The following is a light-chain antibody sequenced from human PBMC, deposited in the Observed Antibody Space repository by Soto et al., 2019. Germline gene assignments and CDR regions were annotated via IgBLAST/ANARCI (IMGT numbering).Light chain of an antibody. CDR3: SSYTSSSTL. J-gene: IGLJ2*01. CDR1: SSDVGGYRF. V-gene: IGLV2-14*01. CDR2: DVS. Sequence: QSALTQPASVSGSPGQSITISCTGTSSDVGGYRFVSWYQQHPGKAPKLMIYDVSNRPSGVSNRFSGSKSGNTASLTISGLQAEDEADYYCSSYTSSSTLFGGETKLTVL.